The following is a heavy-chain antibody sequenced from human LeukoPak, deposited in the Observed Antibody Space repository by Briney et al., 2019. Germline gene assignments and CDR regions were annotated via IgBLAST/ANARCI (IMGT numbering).Heavy chain of an antibody. CDR2: INHSGST. V-gene: IGHV4-34*01. CDR3: ARTKQLWSRGSNWFDP. CDR1: GGSISNYY. Sequence: PSETLSLTCTVSGGSISNYYWSWIRQPPGKGLEWIGEINHSGSTNYNPSLKSRVTISVDTSKNQFSLKLSSVTAADTAVYYCARTKQLWSRGSNWFDPWGQGTLVTVSS. D-gene: IGHD5-18*01. J-gene: IGHJ5*02.